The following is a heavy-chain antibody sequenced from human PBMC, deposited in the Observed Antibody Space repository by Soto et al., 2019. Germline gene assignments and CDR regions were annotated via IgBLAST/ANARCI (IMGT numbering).Heavy chain of an antibody. D-gene: IGHD6-13*01. Sequence: GESLKISCKGSGYSFTSYWISWVRQMPGKGLEWMGRIDPSDSYTNYSPSFQGHVTISADKSISTAYLQWSSLKASDTAVYYCGRDINVGTSAAGTEYWGQVTVVTVAS. CDR2: IDPSDSYT. CDR3: GRDINVGTSAAGTEY. V-gene: IGHV5-10-1*01. CDR1: GYSFTSYW. J-gene: IGHJ4*02.